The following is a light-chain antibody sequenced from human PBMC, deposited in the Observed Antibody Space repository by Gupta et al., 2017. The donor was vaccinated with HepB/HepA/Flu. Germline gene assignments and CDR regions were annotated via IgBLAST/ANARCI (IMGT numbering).Light chain of an antibody. Sequence: EIVMTQSPVTLSVSPGERATLSCRASQNINTNVAWYQQKAGQAPRVLIFGSSTRATGIPARFSGSGSGTEFTLTISSLQSEDFAVYYCQEYNNRPFTFGPGTKVDIK. CDR3: QEYNNRPFT. CDR1: QNINTN. CDR2: GSS. J-gene: IGKJ3*01. V-gene: IGKV3D-15*01.